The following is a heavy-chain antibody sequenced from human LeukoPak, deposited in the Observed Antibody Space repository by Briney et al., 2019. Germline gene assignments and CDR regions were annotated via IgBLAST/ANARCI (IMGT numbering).Heavy chain of an antibody. CDR1: GYTLTKLS. Sequence: VASVKVSCKVSGYTLTKLSMHWVRQAPGKGLEWIGNFDPEHGETMYAQRFQGRVTLTEDTSTDTAFIQLSSLRSEDTAVYYCATDPGLPVVAFDVWGQGTLVTVSS. V-gene: IGHV1-24*01. D-gene: IGHD3/OR15-3a*01. J-gene: IGHJ3*01. CDR3: ATDPGLPVVAFDV. CDR2: FDPEHGET.